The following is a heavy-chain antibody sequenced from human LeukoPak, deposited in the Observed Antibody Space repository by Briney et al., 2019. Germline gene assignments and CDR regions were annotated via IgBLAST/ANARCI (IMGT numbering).Heavy chain of an antibody. CDR2: IDQSGST. D-gene: IGHD1-1*01. CDR3: ARAYDRALGNFDY. V-gene: IGHV4-34*01. CDR1: GRSFSGYN. Sequence: SETLSLACAVYGRSFSGYNWSWIRQPPGKGLEWIGEIDQSGSTNHNPSLKSRVTISVDTSKNQFSLKLSSVTAADTAVYYCARAYDRALGNFDYWGQGTLVTVSS. J-gene: IGHJ4*02.